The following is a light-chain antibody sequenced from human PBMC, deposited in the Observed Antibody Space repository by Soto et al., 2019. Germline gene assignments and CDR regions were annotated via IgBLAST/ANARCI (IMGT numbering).Light chain of an antibody. CDR2: DVS. CDR3: SSYTSTTTLGV. V-gene: IGLV2-14*01. CDR1: SSDVGGYNY. Sequence: QSVLTQPASVSGSPGQSITISCTETSSDVGGYNYVSWYQQHPGKAPKLMIYDVSNRPSGVSNRFSGSKSGNTASLTISGLQAEDEADYYCSSYTSTTTLGVFGTGTKVT. J-gene: IGLJ1*01.